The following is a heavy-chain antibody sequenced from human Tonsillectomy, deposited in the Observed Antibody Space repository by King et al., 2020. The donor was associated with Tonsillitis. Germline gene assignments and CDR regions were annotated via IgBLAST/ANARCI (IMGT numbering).Heavy chain of an antibody. CDR1: GFTFSSYS. CDR3: ARTNYYDSSVYLIRRVERSYYFDY. CDR2: ISSSSSTI. Sequence: QLVQSGGGLVQPGGSLRLSCAASGFTFSSYSMNWVRQAPGKGLEWVSYISSSSSTIYYADSVKGRFTISRDNAKNSLYLQMNSLRDEDTAVYYCARTNYYDSSVYLIRRVERSYYFDYWGQGTLVTVSS. V-gene: IGHV3-48*02. D-gene: IGHD3-22*01. J-gene: IGHJ4*02.